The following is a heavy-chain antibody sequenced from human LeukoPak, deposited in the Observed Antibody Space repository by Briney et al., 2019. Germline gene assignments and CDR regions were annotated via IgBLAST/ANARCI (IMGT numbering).Heavy chain of an antibody. CDR2: ISGSGGST. CDR3: AKDLNYYDSSGYYYGFDY. V-gene: IGHV3-23*01. D-gene: IGHD3-22*01. CDR1: GFTFSSYA. Sequence: GGSLRLSCVASGFTFSSYAMSWVRQAPGKGLEWVSGISGSGGSTYYADSVKGRFTFSRDNSKNTLYLQMNSLRAEDTAVYYCAKDLNYYDSSGYYYGFDYWGQGTLVTVSS. J-gene: IGHJ4*02.